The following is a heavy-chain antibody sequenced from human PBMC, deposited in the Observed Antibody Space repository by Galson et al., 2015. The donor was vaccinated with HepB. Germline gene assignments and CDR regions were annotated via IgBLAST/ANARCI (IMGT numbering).Heavy chain of an antibody. D-gene: IGHD2-15*01. CDR2: VYSGGST. V-gene: IGHV3-53*01. CDR1: GFTVSSNY. CDR3: ARFNGGKAGVDY. J-gene: IGHJ4*02. Sequence: SLRLSCAASGFTVSSNYMSWVRQAPGKGLEWVSVVYSGGSTYYADSVKGRFSISRVNSKNKLYLQMNSLRAEDTAVYYCARFNGGKAGVDYWGQGTLVTVSS.